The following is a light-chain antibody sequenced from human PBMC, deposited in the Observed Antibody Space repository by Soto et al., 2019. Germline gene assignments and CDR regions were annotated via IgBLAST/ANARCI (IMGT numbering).Light chain of an antibody. CDR3: QTWDTGARVV. Sequence: QSVLTQLPSASASLGASVKLTCTLSSGHSSYAIAWHQQQPEKGPRYLMKLSSDGSHSKGDGIPDRFSGSSSGAERYLTISSLQSEDEADYYCQTWDTGARVVFGGGTKLTVL. CDR2: LSSDGSH. CDR1: SGHSSYA. J-gene: IGLJ2*01. V-gene: IGLV4-69*01.